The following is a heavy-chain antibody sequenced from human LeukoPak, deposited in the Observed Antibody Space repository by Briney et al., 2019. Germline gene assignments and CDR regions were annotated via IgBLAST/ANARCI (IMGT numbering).Heavy chain of an antibody. V-gene: IGHV3-53*01. CDR3: ARDQSAGGQWLVGFDY. CDR1: GFTVSSNY. D-gene: IGHD6-19*01. CDR2: IYSGGST. J-gene: IGHJ4*02. Sequence: GGSLRLSCAASGFTVSSNYMSWVRQAPGKGLEWVSVIYSGGSTYYADSVKGRFTISRDNSKNTLYLQMNSLRAEDTAVYYCARDQSAGGQWLVGFDYWGQGTLVTVSS.